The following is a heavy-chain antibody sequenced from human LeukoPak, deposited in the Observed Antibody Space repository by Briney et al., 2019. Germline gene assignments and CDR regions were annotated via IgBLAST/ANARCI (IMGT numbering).Heavy chain of an antibody. Sequence: KPSETLSLTCTVSGGSISSYYWSWIRQPPGKGLEWIGYIYYSGSTNYNPSLKSRVTISVDTSKNQFSLKLSSVTAADTAVYYCARGRAIDGYGDYGTFDYWGQGTLVTVSS. J-gene: IGHJ4*02. D-gene: IGHD4-17*01. CDR3: ARGRAIDGYGDYGTFDY. V-gene: IGHV4-59*12. CDR2: IYYSGST. CDR1: GGSISSYY.